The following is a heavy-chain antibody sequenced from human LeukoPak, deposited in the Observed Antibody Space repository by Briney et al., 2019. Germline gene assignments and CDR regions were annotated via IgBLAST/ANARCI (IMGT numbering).Heavy chain of an antibody. V-gene: IGHV3-20*01. CDR2: TNWNGGST. CDR1: GFTFDDYG. CDR3: ARGRELLLFDY. J-gene: IGHJ4*02. D-gene: IGHD1-26*01. Sequence: PGGSLRLSCAASGFTFDDYGMSWVRQAPGKGLEWVSGTNWNGGSTGYADSVKGRFTISRDNAKNSLYLQMNSLRAEDTALYHCARGRELLLFDYWGQGTLVPVSS.